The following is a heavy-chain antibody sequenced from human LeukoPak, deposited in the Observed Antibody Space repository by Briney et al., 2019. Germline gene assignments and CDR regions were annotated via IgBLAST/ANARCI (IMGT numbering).Heavy chain of an antibody. Sequence: GGSLRLSCAASGFTFSSYGMHWVRQAPGKGLEWVAFIRYDGSNKYYADSVKGRFTISRDNSKNTLYLQMNSLRAEDTAVYNCAKGDIVVVPAGMDYWGQGTLVTVSS. CDR2: IRYDGSNK. J-gene: IGHJ4*02. CDR3: AKGDIVVVPAGMDY. CDR1: GFTFSSYG. D-gene: IGHD2-2*01. V-gene: IGHV3-30*02.